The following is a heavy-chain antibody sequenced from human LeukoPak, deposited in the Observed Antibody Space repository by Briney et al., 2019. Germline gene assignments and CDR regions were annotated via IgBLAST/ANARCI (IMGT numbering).Heavy chain of an antibody. CDR2: IYYSGST. V-gene: IGHV4-39*07. CDR1: GGSISSSSYY. J-gene: IGHJ4*02. D-gene: IGHD5-18*01. Sequence: NASETLSLTCTVSGGSISSSSYYWGWIRQPPGKGLEWIGSIYYSGSTYYNPSLKSRVTISVDTSKNQFSLKLSSVTAADTAVYYCAREGRRGYSYGSSAYWGQGTLVTVSS. CDR3: AREGRRGYSYGSSAY.